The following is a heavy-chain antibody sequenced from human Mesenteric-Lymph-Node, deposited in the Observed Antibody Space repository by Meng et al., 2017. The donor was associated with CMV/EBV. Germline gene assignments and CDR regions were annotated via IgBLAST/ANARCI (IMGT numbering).Heavy chain of an antibody. CDR3: VRDGSRALASSWYRDWFGP. D-gene: IGHD6-13*01. Sequence: ASVKVSCKASGYSFSTYGISWVRQAPGQGLEWMGWISAYNGNTNHAQKFQGRLIMTTDTSTTTAYMELTRLTDDDTAVYYCVRDGSRALASSWYRDWFGPWGQGTLVTVSS. CDR1: GYSFSTYG. J-gene: IGHJ5*01. V-gene: IGHV1-18*01. CDR2: ISAYNGNT.